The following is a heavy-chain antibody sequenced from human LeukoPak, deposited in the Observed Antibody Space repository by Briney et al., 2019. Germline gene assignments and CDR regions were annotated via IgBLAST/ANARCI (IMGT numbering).Heavy chain of an antibody. Sequence: SETLSLTCTVSGGSINNYYWSWIRQPAGKGLEWIGRIYSTGSTNYNPSLKSRVTMSVDTSKNQFSLKLSSVTAADTAVYYCAKVRYGTFNWFDPWGQGTQVTVSS. J-gene: IGHJ5*02. CDR2: IYSTGST. D-gene: IGHD2/OR15-2a*01. CDR1: GGSINNYY. V-gene: IGHV4-4*07. CDR3: AKVRYGTFNWFDP.